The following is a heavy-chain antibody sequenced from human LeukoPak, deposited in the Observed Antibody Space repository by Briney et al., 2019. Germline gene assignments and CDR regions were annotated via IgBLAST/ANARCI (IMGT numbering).Heavy chain of an antibody. V-gene: IGHV1-2*02. J-gene: IGHJ4*02. D-gene: IGHD2/OR15-2a*01. Sequence: ASVKVSCKASGYTFRAYDMHWVRQAPGQGLEWMGGINPNTGDTNYAQKFQGRVTMTRDTSISTAYLELSSLRSDDTAVYYCARVYRAPDYWGQGTLVTVSS. CDR3: ARVYRAPDY. CDR1: GYTFRAYD. CDR2: INPNTGDT.